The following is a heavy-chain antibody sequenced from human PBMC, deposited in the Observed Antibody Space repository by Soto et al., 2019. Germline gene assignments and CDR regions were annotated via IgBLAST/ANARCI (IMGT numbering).Heavy chain of an antibody. CDR1: GYTFTSYG. CDR3: ARDTKFSDSNYFNY. D-gene: IGHD3-10*02. Sequence: ASVKVSCKASGYTFTSYGISWVRQAPGQGLEWMGWISAYNGNTNYAQKLQGRVTMTTDTSTSTAYTELRSLRSDDTAVYYCARDTKFSDSNYFNYWGQGTLVTVSS. J-gene: IGHJ4*02. V-gene: IGHV1-18*01. CDR2: ISAYNGNT.